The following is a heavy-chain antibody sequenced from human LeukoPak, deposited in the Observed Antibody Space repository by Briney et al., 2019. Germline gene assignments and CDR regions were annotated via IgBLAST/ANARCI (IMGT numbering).Heavy chain of an antibody. CDR2: IKQDGSEK. Sequence: GGSLRLSCAASGFTFSSYWMSWVRQAPGKGLEWVANIKQDGSEKYYVDSVKGRFTISRDNAKNSLYLQMNSLRAEDTAVYYCARLSSSSLYPFDYWGQGTLVTVSS. V-gene: IGHV3-7*01. J-gene: IGHJ4*02. D-gene: IGHD6-6*01. CDR1: GFTFSSYW. CDR3: ARLSSSSLYPFDY.